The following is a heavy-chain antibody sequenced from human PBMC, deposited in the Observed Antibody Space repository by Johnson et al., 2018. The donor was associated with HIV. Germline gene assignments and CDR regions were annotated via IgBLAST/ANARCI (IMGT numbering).Heavy chain of an antibody. V-gene: IGHV3-74*01. D-gene: IGHD6-13*01. Sequence: WVSHIKTDGSNTNYVDSVKGRFTISRDNDKNSLYLQMNSLRAEDTAVYYCFIAPDAFDIWGQGTMVTVSS. J-gene: IGHJ3*02. CDR3: FIAPDAFDI. CDR2: IKTDGSNT.